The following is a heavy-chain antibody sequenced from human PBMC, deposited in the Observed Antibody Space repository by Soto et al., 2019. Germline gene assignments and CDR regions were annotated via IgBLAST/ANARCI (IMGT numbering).Heavy chain of an antibody. J-gene: IGHJ3*01. CDR3: ARVWGGAFDF. CDR1: GGSISGYY. V-gene: IGHV4-59*01. CDR2: IYYSGST. D-gene: IGHD3-10*01. Sequence: SETLSLTCTVSGGSISGYYWSWIRQPPGKGLEWIGYIYYSGSTNYNPSLKSRVTISVDTSKNQFSLKLSSVTAADTAVYYCARVWGGAFDFWGQGTMVTVSS.